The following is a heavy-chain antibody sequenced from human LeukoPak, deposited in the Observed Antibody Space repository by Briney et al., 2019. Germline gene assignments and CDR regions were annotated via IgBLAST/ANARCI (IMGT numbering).Heavy chain of an antibody. CDR1: GGSISSSSYY. CDR3: ARHGIAVAGSFDY. V-gene: IGHV4-39*01. J-gene: IGHJ4*02. CDR2: IYYSGNT. D-gene: IGHD6-19*01. Sequence: SETLSLTCTVSGGSISSSSYYWGWIRQPPGKGLEWIGSIYYSGNTYYNPSLESRVTISVDTSKNQFSLKLSSVTAADTAVYYCARHGIAVAGSFDYWGQGTLVTVSS.